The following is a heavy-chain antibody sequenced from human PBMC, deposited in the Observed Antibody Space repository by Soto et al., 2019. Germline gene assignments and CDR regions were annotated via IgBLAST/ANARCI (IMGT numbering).Heavy chain of an antibody. V-gene: IGHV3-74*01. CDR2: INSDESST. CDR3: ARGDFWSGYYSDYYFHY. D-gene: IGHD3-3*01. CDR1: GFTFSSYW. Sequence: GGSLRLSCEASGFTFSSYWMHWVRQAPGKGLVWVSRINSDESSTSYADSVKGRFTISRDNAKNTLYLQMNSLRAEDTAVYFCARGDFWSGYYSDYYFHYSGQGTLVTVSS. J-gene: IGHJ4*02.